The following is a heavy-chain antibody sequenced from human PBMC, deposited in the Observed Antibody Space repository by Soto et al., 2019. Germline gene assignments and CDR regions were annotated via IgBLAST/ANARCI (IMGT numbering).Heavy chain of an antibody. CDR3: SRVEYVTSSPIG. J-gene: IGHJ4*02. CDR2: IRTKSNGYAT. Sequence: GGSLRLSCAASGFTFSGSAIHWVRQASGKGLEWVARIRTKSNGYATTYAASVKGRFTISRDDSKNMAYLQMNGLKTEDTAMYYCSRVEYVTSSPIGWGQGTRVTVSS. CDR1: GFTFSGSA. D-gene: IGHD6-6*01. V-gene: IGHV3-73*01.